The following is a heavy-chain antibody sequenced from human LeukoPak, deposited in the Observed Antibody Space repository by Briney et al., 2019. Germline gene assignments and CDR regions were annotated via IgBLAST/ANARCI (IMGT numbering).Heavy chain of an antibody. Sequence: SETLSLTCAVYGGSFSGYYWSWLRQPPGKGLEWIGEINHSGSTNYNPSLKSRVTISVDTSKNQFSLKLSSVTAADTAVYYCARASIDYDFWSGYYVLDYWGQGTLVTVSS. CDR2: INHSGST. D-gene: IGHD3-3*01. CDR3: ARASIDYDFWSGYYVLDY. CDR1: GGSFSGYY. J-gene: IGHJ4*02. V-gene: IGHV4-34*01.